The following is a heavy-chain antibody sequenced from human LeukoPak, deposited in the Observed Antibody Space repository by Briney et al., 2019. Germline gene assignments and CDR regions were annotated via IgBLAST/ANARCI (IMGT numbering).Heavy chain of an antibody. J-gene: IGHJ3*02. CDR2: ISYDGSNK. D-gene: IGHD3-16*01. CDR3: ARNHPAPIITPGAFDI. CDR1: GFTFSSYG. V-gene: IGHV3-30*03. Sequence: GRSLRLSCAASGFTFSSYGMHWVRQAPGKGLEWVAVISYDGSNKYYADSVKGRFTISRGNSKNTLYLQMNSLRAEDTAVYYCARNHPAPIITPGAFDIWGQGTMVTVSP.